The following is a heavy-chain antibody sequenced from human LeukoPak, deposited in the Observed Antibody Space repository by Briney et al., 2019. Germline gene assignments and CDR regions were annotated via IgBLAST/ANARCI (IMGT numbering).Heavy chain of an antibody. D-gene: IGHD2/OR15-2a*01. CDR1: GDSVSSNSAA. CDR2: TYYRSKWYN. V-gene: IGHV6-1*01. J-gene: IGHJ5*02. Sequence: SQTLSLTCAISGDSVSSNSAAWNWIRHSPSRGLESLVRTYYRSKWYNHYPESVKSRITINPDTSKNQFSLQLNSVTPEDTAVYYCARDRSFLNWFDPWGQGTLVTVSS. CDR3: ARDRSFLNWFDP.